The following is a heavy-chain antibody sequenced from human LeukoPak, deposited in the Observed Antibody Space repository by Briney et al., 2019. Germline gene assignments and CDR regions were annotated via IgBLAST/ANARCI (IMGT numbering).Heavy chain of an antibody. D-gene: IGHD3/OR15-3a*01. Sequence: PGGSLRLSCAASGFTFSSYAMSWVRQAPGKGLEWVLAISGSGGSTYYADSVKGRFTISRDNSKNTLYLQMNSLRAEDTAVYYCARDQDWSSDYWGQGTLVTVSS. J-gene: IGHJ4*02. CDR1: GFTFSSYA. CDR3: ARDQDWSSDY. V-gene: IGHV3-23*01. CDR2: ISGSGGST.